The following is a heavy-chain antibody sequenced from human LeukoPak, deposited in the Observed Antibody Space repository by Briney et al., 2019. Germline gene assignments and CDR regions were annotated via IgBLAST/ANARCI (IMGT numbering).Heavy chain of an antibody. V-gene: IGHV4-30-4*08. CDR2: IYYSGST. J-gene: IGHJ4*02. CDR3: ARELPDSPQYDFWSGTENFYYFDY. CDR1: GGSISSGDYY. D-gene: IGHD3-3*01. Sequence: SQTLSLTCTVSGGSISSGDYYWSWIRQPPGKGLEWIGYIYYSGSTYYNPSLKSRVTISVDTSKNQFSLKLSSVTAADTAVYYCARELPDSPQYDFWSGTENFYYFDYWGQGTLVTVSS.